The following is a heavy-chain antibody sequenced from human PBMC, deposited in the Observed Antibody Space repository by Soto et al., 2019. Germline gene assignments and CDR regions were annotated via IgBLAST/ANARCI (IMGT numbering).Heavy chain of an antibody. CDR2: IYYSGST. Sequence: PSETLSLTCTVSGGSISSSSYYWGWIRQPPGKGLEWIGSIYYSGSTCYNPSLKSRVTISVDTSKNQFSLKLSSVTAADTAVYYCARHDPVGSSWSGGWFDPWGQGTLVTVSS. CDR1: GGSISSSSYY. D-gene: IGHD6-13*01. J-gene: IGHJ5*02. CDR3: ARHDPVGSSWSGGWFDP. V-gene: IGHV4-39*01.